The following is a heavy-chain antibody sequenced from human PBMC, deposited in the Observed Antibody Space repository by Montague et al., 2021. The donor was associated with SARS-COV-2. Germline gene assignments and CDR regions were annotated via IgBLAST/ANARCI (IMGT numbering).Heavy chain of an antibody. CDR3: ARDVRGLRLVWNYYYYYMDV. Sequence: CAISGDSVSSNSAAWNWVRQSPSRGLGWLGRTYYRSKWYNDYAVSVKSRITINPDTSKNQFSLQLNSVTPEDTAVYYRARDVRGLRLVWNYYYYYMDVWGQGTTVTVSS. J-gene: IGHJ6*03. CDR2: TYYRSKWYN. CDR1: GDSVSSNSAA. D-gene: IGHD6-19*01. V-gene: IGHV6-1*01.